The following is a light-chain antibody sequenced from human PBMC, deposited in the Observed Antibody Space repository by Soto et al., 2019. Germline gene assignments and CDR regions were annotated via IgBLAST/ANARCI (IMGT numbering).Light chain of an antibody. CDR3: QQYGRGVT. Sequence: EIVLTQSPATLSLSPGERATLSCRASQSVSSSYLAWYQQKPGQAPRLLIYGPSSRPTGTTDRSSGSGSGTDFTLTISRLEPEDFAVYYCQQYGRGVTFGGGTKVEIK. J-gene: IGKJ4*01. CDR2: GPS. V-gene: IGKV3-20*01. CDR1: QSVSSSY.